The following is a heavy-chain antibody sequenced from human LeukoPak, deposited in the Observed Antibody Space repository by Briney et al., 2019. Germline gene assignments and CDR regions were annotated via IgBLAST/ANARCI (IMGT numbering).Heavy chain of an antibody. Sequence: GGSLRLSCAASGFTFSSYSMNWVRQAPGKGLEWVSSISSGSSYIYYADSVKGRFTISRDNAKNSLYLQMNSLRAEDTAVYYCARPKRTLYGDNGAFDIWGQGTMVTVSS. CDR3: ARPKRTLYGDNGAFDI. D-gene: IGHD4-23*01. CDR2: ISSGSSYI. V-gene: IGHV3-21*01. CDR1: GFTFSSYS. J-gene: IGHJ3*02.